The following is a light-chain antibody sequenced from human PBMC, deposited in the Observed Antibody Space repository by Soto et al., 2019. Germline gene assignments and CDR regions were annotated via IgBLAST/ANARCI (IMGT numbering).Light chain of an antibody. J-gene: IGKJ4*01. CDR3: QHRGNWPLT. Sequence: EIVLTQPPATLSLSTGDRATLSCRASQRVSRSLAWFQQKPCQAPRLLIYDASNRATGIPARFSGSGSGTDFTLTISSLEPEDFALYYCQHRGNWPLTFGGGTKVEIK. CDR2: DAS. CDR1: QRVSRS. V-gene: IGKV3-11*01.